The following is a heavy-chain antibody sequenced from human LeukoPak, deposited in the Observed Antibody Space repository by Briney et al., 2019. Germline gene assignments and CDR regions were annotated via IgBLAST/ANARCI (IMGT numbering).Heavy chain of an antibody. D-gene: IGHD6-19*01. CDR2: IKQDGSEK. CDR1: GFTFSSYW. Sequence: PGGSLRLSCAASGFTFSSYWMSWVRQAPGKGLEWVANIKQDGSEKYYVDSVKGRFTISRYNAKNSLYLQMSILRAEDTAVYYCARDRGAIAVAAVDYGGQETLVPVSS. J-gene: IGHJ4*02. V-gene: IGHV3-7*03. CDR3: ARDRGAIAVAAVDY.